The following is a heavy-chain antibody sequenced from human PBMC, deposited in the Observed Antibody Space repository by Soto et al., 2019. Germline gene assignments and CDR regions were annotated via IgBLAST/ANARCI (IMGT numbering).Heavy chain of an antibody. V-gene: IGHV5-51*01. CDR2: VYPGDSDT. Sequence: PGESLKISCKGSGYSFSTSWIAWVRQMPGKGLEWMGIVYPGDSDTYYNPSLRSRVIISVDRSKNQFSLKLSSVTAADTAVYYCARDLGSNSDYWGQGTLVTVSS. J-gene: IGHJ4*02. CDR1: GYSFSTSW. D-gene: IGHD4-4*01. CDR3: ARDLGSNSDY.